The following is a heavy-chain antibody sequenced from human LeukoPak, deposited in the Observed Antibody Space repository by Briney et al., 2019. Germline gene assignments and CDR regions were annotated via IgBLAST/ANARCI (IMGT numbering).Heavy chain of an antibody. CDR2: ISSSSSTI. CDR1: GFTFSSYS. D-gene: IGHD6-6*01. Sequence: GGSLRLSCAVSGFTFSSYSMNWVRQASGKGLEWVSYISSSSSTIYYADSVKGRFTISRDNAKNSLYLQMNSLRAEDTAVYYCARETSSSALEYWGQGTLVTVSS. J-gene: IGHJ4*02. CDR3: ARETSSSALEY. V-gene: IGHV3-48*04.